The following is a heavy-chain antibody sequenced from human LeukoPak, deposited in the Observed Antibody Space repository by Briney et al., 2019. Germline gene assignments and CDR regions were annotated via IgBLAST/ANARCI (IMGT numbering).Heavy chain of an antibody. V-gene: IGHV4-4*07. D-gene: IGHD7-27*01. CDR2: ISTTGST. CDR3: ARGLGSLDV. J-gene: IGHJ6*04. CDR1: GVSISSSY. Sequence: SEALSLTCTVSGVSISSSYCSWIRQPAGKGLDWIGRISTTGSTNYNPSLKSRVTMSEDTAKNQFSLKLRSVTAADTAVYYCARGLGSLDVWGKGTTVTVSS.